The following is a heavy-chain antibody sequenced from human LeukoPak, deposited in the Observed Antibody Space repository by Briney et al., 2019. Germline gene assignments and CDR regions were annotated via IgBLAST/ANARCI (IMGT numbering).Heavy chain of an antibody. CDR3: AKVPALTHSNYFDH. J-gene: IGHJ4*02. Sequence: GRSLRLSCAASGFTFDDYAMHWVRQAPGKGLEWVSGISWNSGSIGYADSVKGRFTISRDNAKNSLYLQMNSLRAEDTAVYYCAKVPALTHSNYFDHWGQGTLVTVSS. D-gene: IGHD4-11*01. CDR1: GFTFDDYA. CDR2: ISWNSGSI. V-gene: IGHV3-9*01.